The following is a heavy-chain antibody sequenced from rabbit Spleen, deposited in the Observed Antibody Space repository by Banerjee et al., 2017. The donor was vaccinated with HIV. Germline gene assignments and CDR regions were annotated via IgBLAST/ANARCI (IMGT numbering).Heavy chain of an antibody. J-gene: IGHJ4*01. CDR2: IYVGSSGST. CDR1: GFSFSNYY. Sequence: QSLEESGGDLVKPGASLTLTCTASGFSFSNYYICWVRQAPGKGLEWIACIYVGSSGSTDYASWAKGRFTISKTSSTTVTLQMTSLTAADTATYFCARIDDYGARFKLWGPGTLVTVS. D-gene: IGHD2-1*01. CDR3: ARIDDYGARFKL. V-gene: IGHV1S40*01.